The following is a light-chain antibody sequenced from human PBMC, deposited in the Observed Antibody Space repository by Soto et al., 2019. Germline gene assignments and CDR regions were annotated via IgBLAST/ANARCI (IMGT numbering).Light chain of an antibody. J-gene: IGKJ4*01. CDR3: QQYNTFLT. Sequence: EVVTTQSPATLSVSPGERATLSCRASQSVRSNLAWYQQKPGQAPRLLIYGASTRATGVPARFSGSGSGTEFTLTISSLQPDDSATYYCQQYNTFLTFGGGTKVDIK. CDR1: QSVRSN. V-gene: IGKV3-15*01. CDR2: GAS.